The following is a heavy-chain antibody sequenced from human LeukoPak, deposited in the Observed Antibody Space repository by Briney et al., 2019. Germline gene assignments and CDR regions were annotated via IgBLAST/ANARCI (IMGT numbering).Heavy chain of an antibody. CDR3: VRDRLYYYGSGSYSSF. D-gene: IGHD3-10*01. Sequence: GGSLRLSCAASGFTFSSYSMNWVRQAPGKWLEWVSSISSSSSYIYYADSVKGRFTISRDNAKNSLYLQMNSLRAEDTAVYYCVRDRLYYYGSGSYSSFWGQGTLVTVSS. V-gene: IGHV3-21*01. CDR1: GFTFSSYS. CDR2: ISSSSSYI. J-gene: IGHJ4*02.